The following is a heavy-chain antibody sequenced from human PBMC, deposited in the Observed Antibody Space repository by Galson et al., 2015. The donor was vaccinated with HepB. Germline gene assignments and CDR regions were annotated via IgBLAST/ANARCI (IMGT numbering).Heavy chain of an antibody. D-gene: IGHD3-3*01. Sequence: SLRLSCAASGFTFSNYAISWVRQAPGKGLEWVSTISSRGDTTYYADSVKGRFAVSRDNSKNTLYLQMNSLRAEDTAVYYCANAVGQNYDSIYFDYWGQGTLVTVSS. J-gene: IGHJ4*02. V-gene: IGHV3-23*01. CDR2: ISSRGDTT. CDR3: ANAVGQNYDSIYFDY. CDR1: GFTFSNYA.